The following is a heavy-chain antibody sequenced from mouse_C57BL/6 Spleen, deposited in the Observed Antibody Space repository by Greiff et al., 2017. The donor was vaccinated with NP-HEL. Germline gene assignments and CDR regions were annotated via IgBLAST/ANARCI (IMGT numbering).Heavy chain of an antibody. Sequence: VQLQQPGAELVKPGASVKLSCKASGYTFTSYWITWVKQRPGQGLEWIGDIYPGSGSTNYNEKFKSKATLTVDTSSSTAYMQLSSLTSEHSAVYCCGRGGDCYGSGYGYFCHWGQGTNLTGSS. V-gene: IGHV1-55*01. D-gene: IGHD1-1*01. CDR1: GYTFTSYW. J-gene: IGHJ2*01. CDR3: GRGGDCYGSGYGYFCH. CDR2: IYPGSGST.